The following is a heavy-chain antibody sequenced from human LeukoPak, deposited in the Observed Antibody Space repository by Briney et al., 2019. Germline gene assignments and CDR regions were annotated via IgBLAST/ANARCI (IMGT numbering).Heavy chain of an antibody. CDR1: GGSISSGDYY. CDR2: IYYSGST. Sequence: SETLSLTCTVSGGSISSGDYYWSWLRQPPGKGLEGIGYIYYSGSTNYNPSLKSRVTISVDTSKNQFYLKLSSVTAADTAVYYCARDGGVYSSSWYPLGDYYYYYMDVWGKGTTVTVSS. D-gene: IGHD6-13*01. CDR3: ARDGGVYSSSWYPLGDYYYYYMDV. V-gene: IGHV4-61*08. J-gene: IGHJ6*03.